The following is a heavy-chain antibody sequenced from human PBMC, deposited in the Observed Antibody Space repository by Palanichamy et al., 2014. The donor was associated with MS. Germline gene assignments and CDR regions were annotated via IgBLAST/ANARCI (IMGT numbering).Heavy chain of an antibody. J-gene: IGHJ6*02. Sequence: EVQLVQSGAEVKKPGESLKISCKGSGYSFTSYWIGWVRQMPGKGLEWMGIIYPGDSDTRYSPSFQGQVTISADKSISTAYLQWSSLKASDTAMYYCARQGYYYGSGSYYNSGMDVWGQGTTVTVSS. D-gene: IGHD3-10*01. CDR3: ARQGYYYGSGSYYNSGMDV. CDR1: GYSFTSYW. CDR2: IYPGDSDT. V-gene: IGHV5-51*01.